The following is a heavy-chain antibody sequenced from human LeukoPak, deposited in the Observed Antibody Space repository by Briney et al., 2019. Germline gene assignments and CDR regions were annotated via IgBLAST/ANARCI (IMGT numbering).Heavy chain of an antibody. J-gene: IGHJ4*02. CDR2: ISPSGGST. CDR1: GYTFTGYW. Sequence: ASVKVSCKAFGYTFTGYWMHWVRLAPGQGPEWMGVISPSGGSTIYAQKFKGRVTLTRDTSISTAYMELSRLRSDDTAVYYCAREYSGSYNYWGQGTLVTVSS. D-gene: IGHD1-26*01. CDR3: AREYSGSYNY. V-gene: IGHV1-46*01.